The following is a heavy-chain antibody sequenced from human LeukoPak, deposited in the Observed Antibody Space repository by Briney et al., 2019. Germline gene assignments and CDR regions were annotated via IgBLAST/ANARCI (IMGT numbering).Heavy chain of an antibody. CDR2: IYYSGST. V-gene: IGHV4-39*07. CDR1: GGSISSSSYY. Sequence: PSETLSLTCTVSGGSISSSSYYWGWIRQPPGKGLEWIGSIYYSGSTYYNPSLKSRVTISVDTSKNQFSLKLSSVTAADTAVYYCAREVVGSGSYLRGNFDYWGQGTLVTVSS. D-gene: IGHD1-26*01. J-gene: IGHJ4*02. CDR3: AREVVGSGSYLRGNFDY.